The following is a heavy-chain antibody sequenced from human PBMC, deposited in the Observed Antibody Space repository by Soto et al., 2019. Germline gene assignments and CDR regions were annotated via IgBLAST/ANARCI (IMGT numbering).Heavy chain of an antibody. D-gene: IGHD2-15*01. Sequence: SETLSLTCAVYVGSFSGYYWSCIRHPPGKWLEWIGEINHSGSTNYNPSLKSRVTISVDTSKNQFSLKLSSVTAADTAVYYCARVPYTVVTRMYGMDVWGQGTTVNVS. V-gene: IGHV4-34*01. CDR3: ARVPYTVVTRMYGMDV. CDR1: VGSFSGYY. J-gene: IGHJ6*02. CDR2: INHSGST.